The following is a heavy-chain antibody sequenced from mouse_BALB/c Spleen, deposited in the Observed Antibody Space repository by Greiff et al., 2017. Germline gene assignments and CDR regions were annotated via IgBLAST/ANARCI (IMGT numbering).Heavy chain of an antibody. CDR2: IWGDGST. CDR3: ARGNFLGYFDY. Sequence: QVQLKESGPGLVAPSQSLSITCTVSGFSLTGYGVNWVRQPPGKGLEWLGMIWGDGSTDYNSALKSRLSISKDNSKSQVFLKMNSLQTDDTARYYCARGNFLGYFDYWGQGTTLTVSS. V-gene: IGHV2-6-7*01. D-gene: IGHD3-1*01. J-gene: IGHJ2*01. CDR1: GFSLTGYG.